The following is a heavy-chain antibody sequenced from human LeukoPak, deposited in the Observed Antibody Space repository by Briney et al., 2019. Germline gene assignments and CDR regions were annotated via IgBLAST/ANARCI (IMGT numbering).Heavy chain of an antibody. V-gene: IGHV4-31*03. CDR3: ARTYGDSGWFDP. D-gene: IGHD4-17*01. CDR2: IYYSGST. Sequence: SETLSLTCTVSGGSISSGGYYWSWIRQHPGKGLEWIGYIYYSGSTYYNLPLKSRVTISVDTSKNQFSLKLSSVTAADTAVYYCARTYGDSGWFDPWGQGTLVTVSS. J-gene: IGHJ5*02. CDR1: GGSISSGGYY.